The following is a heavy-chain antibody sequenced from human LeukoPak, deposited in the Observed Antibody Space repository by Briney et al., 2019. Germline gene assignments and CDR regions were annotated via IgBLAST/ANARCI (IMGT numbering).Heavy chain of an antibody. CDR1: GFTFSSYS. CDR2: ICSSSTSI. Sequence: GGSLRLSCAASGFTFSSYSMNWVRQAPGKGLEWVSSICSSSTSIYYADSVKGRFTISRDNAKNSLYLQVNGLGAEDTAVYYCARDSKLYCSSTSCYMDVWGKGTTVTVSS. CDR3: ARDSKLYCSSTSCYMDV. V-gene: IGHV3-21*01. J-gene: IGHJ6*04. D-gene: IGHD2-2*01.